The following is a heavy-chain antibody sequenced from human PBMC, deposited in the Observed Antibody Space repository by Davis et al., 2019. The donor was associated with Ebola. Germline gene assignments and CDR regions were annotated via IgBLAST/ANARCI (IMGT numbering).Heavy chain of an antibody. Sequence: GSLRLSCDVSVGSISNYYWSWIRQAPGTGLEWIAYIHNSGNTKYNPSLRSRVIISLDTSKNQFSLRLNSVTAADTAMYYCASGVFGVTYYFDHWGQGALVTVSS. CDR2: IHNSGNT. CDR3: ASGVFGVTYYFDH. V-gene: IGHV4-59*01. D-gene: IGHD3-3*01. J-gene: IGHJ4*02. CDR1: VGSISNYY.